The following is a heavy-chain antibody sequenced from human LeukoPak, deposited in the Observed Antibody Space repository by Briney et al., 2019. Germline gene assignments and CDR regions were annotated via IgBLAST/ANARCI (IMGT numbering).Heavy chain of an antibody. CDR2: MNPNSGNT. V-gene: IGHV1-8*01. CDR1: GYTFTSYD. J-gene: IGHJ5*02. Sequence: ASVKVSCKASGYTFTSYDINWVRQATGQGLEWMGWMNPNSGNTSYAQKFQGRVTMTRNTSISTAYMELSSLRSEDTAVYYCARASSTRSWFDPWGQGTLVTVSS. D-gene: IGHD2-2*01. CDR3: ARASSTRSWFDP.